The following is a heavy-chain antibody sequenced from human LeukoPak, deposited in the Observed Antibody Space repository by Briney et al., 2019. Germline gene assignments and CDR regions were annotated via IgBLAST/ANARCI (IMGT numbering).Heavy chain of an antibody. CDR3: ARDSITMVRGVLSYYYYGMDV. CDR2: IKQDGSEY. J-gene: IGHJ6*02. D-gene: IGHD3-10*01. V-gene: IGHV3-7*01. Sequence: GGSLRLSCAASGFSLGGHWMSWVRQAPGKGLEWVANIKQDGSEYLYVDSVKGRFTISRDNAKNSLYLQMNSLRAEDTAVYYCARDSITMVRGVLSYYYYGMDVWGQGTTVTVSS. CDR1: GFSLGGHW.